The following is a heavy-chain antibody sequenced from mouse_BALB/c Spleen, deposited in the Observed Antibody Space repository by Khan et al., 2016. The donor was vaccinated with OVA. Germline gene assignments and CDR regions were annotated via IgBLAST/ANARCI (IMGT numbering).Heavy chain of an antibody. CDR1: GYSFTTYY. J-gene: IGHJ3*01. V-gene: IGHV1S135*01. CDR3: TRHGYVAWFTY. D-gene: IGHD2-2*01. Sequence: VQLQQSGPELMKPGASVKISCMASGYSFTTYYIHWVMQSHGKSLEWIGYIDPFSGSTTYNQKFKGKATLTVDKYSSTAYIHLSNLTSEDSTVYYCTRHGYVAWFTYWGQGTLVTVSA. CDR2: IDPFSGST.